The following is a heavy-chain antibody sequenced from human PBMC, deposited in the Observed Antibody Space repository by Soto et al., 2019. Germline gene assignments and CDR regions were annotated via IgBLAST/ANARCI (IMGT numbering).Heavy chain of an antibody. J-gene: IGHJ5*02. CDR2: IYHSGST. Sequence: QLQLQESGSGLVKPSQTLSLTCAVSGGSISSGGYSWSWIRQPPGKGLEWIGYIYHSGSTYYNPSPXCXLTISVARSKHQFSLQLSSVTAADAAVYYCARVPDRWGQGTLVTVSS. CDR1: GGSISSGGYS. V-gene: IGHV4-30-2*01. D-gene: IGHD2-2*01. CDR3: ARVPDR.